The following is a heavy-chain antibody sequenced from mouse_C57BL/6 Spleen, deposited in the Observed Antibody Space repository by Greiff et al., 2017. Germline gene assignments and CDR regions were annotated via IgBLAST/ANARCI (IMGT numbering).Heavy chain of an antibody. J-gene: IGHJ1*03. CDR1: GYTFTSYW. D-gene: IGHD1-1*01. Sequence: VQLQQPGAELVKPGASVKLSCKASGYTFTSYWMHWVKQRPGQGLEWIGMIHPNSGSTNYNEKFKSKATLTVDTSSSTAYMQLSSLTSEDSAVYYCARGGGTTVVAPDVWGTGTTVTVSS. CDR3: ARGGGTTVVAPDV. CDR2: IHPNSGST. V-gene: IGHV1-64*01.